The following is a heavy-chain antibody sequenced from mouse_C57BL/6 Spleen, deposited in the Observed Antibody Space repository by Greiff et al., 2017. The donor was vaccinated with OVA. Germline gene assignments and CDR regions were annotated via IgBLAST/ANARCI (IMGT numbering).Heavy chain of an antibody. Sequence: QVQLQQPGAELVMPGASVKLSCKASGYTFTSYWMHWVKQRPGQGLEWIGEIDPSDSYTNYNQKFKGKSTLTVDKSSSTAYMQLSSLTSEDSAVYYCARSGGLRPWFAVWGQGTLVTVSA. CDR1: GYTFTSYW. J-gene: IGHJ3*01. CDR3: ARSGGLRPWFAV. CDR2: IDPSDSYT. V-gene: IGHV1-69*01. D-gene: IGHD2-4*01.